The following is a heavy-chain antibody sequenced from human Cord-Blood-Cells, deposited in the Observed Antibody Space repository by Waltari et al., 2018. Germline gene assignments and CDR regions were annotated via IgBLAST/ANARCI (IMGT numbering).Heavy chain of an antibody. CDR3: ARDLDYYGSGSLPGY. CDR1: GFTFSSYS. Sequence: EVQLVESGGGLVQPGGSLGLSCAASGFTFSSYSMNWVRQAPGKGLEWVSYISSSSSTIYYADSVKGRFTISRDNAKNSLYLQMNSLRAEDTAVYYCARDLDYYGSGSLPGYWGQGTPVTVSS. J-gene: IGHJ4*02. D-gene: IGHD3-10*01. CDR2: ISSSSSTI. V-gene: IGHV3-48*01.